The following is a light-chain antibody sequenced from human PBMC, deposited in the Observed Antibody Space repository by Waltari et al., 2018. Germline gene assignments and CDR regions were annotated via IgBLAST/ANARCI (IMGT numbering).Light chain of an antibody. Sequence: SFELTQPPSLSVSPGQTARTTCSGDRFRKQFASWYRQKPGQAPVLLIFRDSERSSGIPERFSGSTSGTVVTLTITGVQSEDEADYYCQSADGSGPMTWVFGGGTRLTVL. V-gene: IGLV3-25*03. CDR1: RFRKQF. CDR2: RDS. J-gene: IGLJ3*02. CDR3: QSADGSGPMTWV.